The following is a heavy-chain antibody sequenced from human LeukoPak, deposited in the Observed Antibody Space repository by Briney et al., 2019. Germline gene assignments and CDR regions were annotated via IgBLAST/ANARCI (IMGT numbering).Heavy chain of an antibody. Sequence: PSQTLSLTCTVSGGSISNGDYYWSWIRQPPGKGLEWIGYIYYSGSTNYNPSLKSRVTISVDTSKNQFSLKLSSVTAADTAVYYCARHRWFGDAYFDYWGQGTLVTVSS. J-gene: IGHJ4*02. D-gene: IGHD3-10*01. V-gene: IGHV4-61*08. CDR2: IYYSGST. CDR3: ARHRWFGDAYFDY. CDR1: GGSISNGDYY.